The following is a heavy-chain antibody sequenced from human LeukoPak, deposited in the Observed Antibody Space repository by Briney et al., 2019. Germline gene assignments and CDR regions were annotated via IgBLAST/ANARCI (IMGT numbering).Heavy chain of an antibody. CDR2: VYTSGST. V-gene: IGHV4-4*07. CDR1: GGSISSYY. CDR3: AKGGYCSSTNCYAGDAFDI. J-gene: IGHJ3*02. D-gene: IGHD2-2*01. Sequence: SETLSLTCTVSGGSISSYYWSWIRQPAGKGLEWIGRVYTSGSTNYNPSLKSRVTISVDTSKNQFSLKLNSVIAADTAVYYCAKGGYCSSTNCYAGDAFDIWGQGTVVTVSS.